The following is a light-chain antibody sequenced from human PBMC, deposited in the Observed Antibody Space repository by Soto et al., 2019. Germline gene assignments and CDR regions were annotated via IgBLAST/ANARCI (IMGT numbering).Light chain of an antibody. J-gene: IGLJ2*01. CDR1: SSDVGGYNH. V-gene: IGLV2-14*03. Sequence: QSALTQPTSGSGSPGQAITIACTGTSSDVGGYNHVSWHQQHPGQAPKLMIYDVSDRPSGVSDRFYGSKSGNTASLAISGLQAEDECVFYCSAQRRSFPPVAFGGGNKLPVL. CDR3: SAQRRSFPPVA. CDR2: DVS.